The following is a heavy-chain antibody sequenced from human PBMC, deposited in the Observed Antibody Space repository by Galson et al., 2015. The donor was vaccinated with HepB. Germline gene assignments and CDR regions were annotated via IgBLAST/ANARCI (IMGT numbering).Heavy chain of an antibody. Sequence: SLRLSCAAYGFTFSTYSMTWVRQAPGMGLEWVSSINSVSSHIYYADSVRGRFTISRDNAKHSLSLQMNSLRVEDTAVYYCVRARREVLRFFDSDHWGQGTLVTVSS. CDR3: VRARREVLRFFDSDH. V-gene: IGHV3-21*01. D-gene: IGHD3-3*01. CDR2: INSVSSHI. CDR1: GFTFSTYS. J-gene: IGHJ4*02.